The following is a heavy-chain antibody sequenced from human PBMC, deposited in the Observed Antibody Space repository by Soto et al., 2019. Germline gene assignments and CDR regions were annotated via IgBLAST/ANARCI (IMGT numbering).Heavy chain of an antibody. CDR3: ARERVAAVGTKLFGY. J-gene: IGHJ4*02. CDR2: IIPIFGTA. CDR1: GGTFSSYA. D-gene: IGHD6-13*01. V-gene: IGHV1-69*13. Sequence: SVKVSCKASGGTFSSYAISWVRQAPGQGLEWMGGIIPIFGTANYAQKFQGRVTITADESTSTAYMELSSLRSEDTAVYYCARERVAAVGTKLFGYWGQGTLVT.